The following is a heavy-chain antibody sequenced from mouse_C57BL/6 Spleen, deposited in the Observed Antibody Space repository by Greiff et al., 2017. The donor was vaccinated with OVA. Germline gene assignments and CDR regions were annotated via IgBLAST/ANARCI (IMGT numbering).Heavy chain of an antibody. J-gene: IGHJ2*01. D-gene: IGHD2-3*01. Sequence: VQLKESGGGLVQPGGSLKLSCAASGFTFSDYGMAWVRQAPRKGPEWVAFISNLAYSIYYADTVTGRFTISRENAKNTLYLEMSSLRSEDTAMYYCARRGDGYYDYFDYWGQGTTLTVSS. CDR3: ARRGDGYYDYFDY. CDR1: GFTFSDYG. CDR2: ISNLAYSI. V-gene: IGHV5-15*01.